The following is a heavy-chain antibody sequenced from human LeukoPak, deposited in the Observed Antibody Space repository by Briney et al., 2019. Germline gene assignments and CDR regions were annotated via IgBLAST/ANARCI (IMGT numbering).Heavy chain of an antibody. Sequence: ASVKVSCKASGGIFTSYTISWVRQAPGQGLEWMGRIIPHLGIANYAQKFQGRVTIIADKSTSTAYMELSSLRSEDTAVYYCARDDADSAYADGDYWGQGTLVTVSS. V-gene: IGHV1-69*04. J-gene: IGHJ4*02. CDR1: GGIFTSYT. D-gene: IGHD5-12*01. CDR3: ARDDADSAYADGDY. CDR2: IIPHLGIA.